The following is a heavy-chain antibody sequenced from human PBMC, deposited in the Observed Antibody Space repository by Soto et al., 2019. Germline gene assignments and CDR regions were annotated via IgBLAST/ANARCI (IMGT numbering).Heavy chain of an antibody. CDR3: ARVGGYNYLGSLTY. CDR2: IIPILGIA. V-gene: IGHV1-69*02. J-gene: IGHJ4*02. Sequence: QVQLVQSGAEVKKPGSSVKVSCKASGGTFSSYTISWVRQAPGQGLEWMGRIIPILGIANYAQKFQGRVPINEEKATSTAYMELSSLRSEDTAVYYCARVGGYNYLGSLTYWGQGTLVTVSS. CDR1: GGTFSSYT. D-gene: IGHD5-12*01.